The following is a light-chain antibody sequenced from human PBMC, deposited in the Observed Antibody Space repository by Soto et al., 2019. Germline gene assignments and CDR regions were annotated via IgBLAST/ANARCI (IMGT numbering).Light chain of an antibody. J-gene: IGLJ2*01. CDR3: QNWGTDIVV. CDR1: SGHSSYA. Sequence: QLVLTQSPSASASLGASVKLTCTLSSGHSSYAIAWHQQQPEKGPRYLMKLNSDGSHSKGDGIPDRFSGSSSGAERYLTISSLQSEDEADYDCQNWGTDIVVFGGGTKLTVL. V-gene: IGLV4-69*01. CDR2: LNSDGSH.